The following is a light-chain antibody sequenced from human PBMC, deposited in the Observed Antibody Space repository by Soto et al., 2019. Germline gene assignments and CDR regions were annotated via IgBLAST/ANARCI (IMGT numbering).Light chain of an antibody. CDR2: RGS. CDR1: QNIRGNE. CDR3: HDYGTSAPWT. J-gene: IGKJ1*01. V-gene: IGKV3-20*01. Sequence: VLTQSPGTLSLSPGERTTLSCRASQNIRGNELAWYQQKPGQPPRLLIYRGSSRAPGIPDRFSGRGSGTVFTRANPKLEPEDFAVYYGHDYGTSAPWTFGQGNRVEIK.